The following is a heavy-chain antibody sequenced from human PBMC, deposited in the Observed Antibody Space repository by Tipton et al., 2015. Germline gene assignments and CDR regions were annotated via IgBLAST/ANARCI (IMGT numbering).Heavy chain of an antibody. Sequence: TLSLTCSVSGASIRRSSSFRWGWIRQPPGKGLEWIGSIYYTGATYYNPSLKSRVALSVDVSTNQFSLKLTSVTAGDMAVYYYAKHYTSGWSYFDYWGQGTLVTVSS. CDR1: GASIRRSSSFR. V-gene: IGHV4-39*01. J-gene: IGHJ4*02. D-gene: IGHD6-19*01. CDR3: AKHYTSGWSYFDY. CDR2: IYYTGAT.